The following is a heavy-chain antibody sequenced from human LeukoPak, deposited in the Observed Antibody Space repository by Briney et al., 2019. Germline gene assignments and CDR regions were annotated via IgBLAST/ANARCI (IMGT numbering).Heavy chain of an antibody. CDR3: ARADYDFWSGYANWFDP. Sequence: SETLSLTCTVSGGSISIYYWSWIRQPAGKGLEWIGRIYTSGSTNYNPSLKSRVTMSVDTSKNQFSLKLSSVTAADTAVYYCARADYDFWSGYANWFDPWGQGTLVTVSS. D-gene: IGHD3-3*01. J-gene: IGHJ5*02. CDR2: IYTSGST. CDR1: GGSISIYY. V-gene: IGHV4-4*07.